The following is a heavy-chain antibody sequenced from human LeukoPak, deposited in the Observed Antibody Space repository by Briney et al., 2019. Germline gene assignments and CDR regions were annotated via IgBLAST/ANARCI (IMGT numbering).Heavy chain of an antibody. J-gene: IGHJ4*02. D-gene: IGHD3-22*01. CDR1: GFTFSSYG. CDR2: ISGSGGST. V-gene: IGHV3-23*01. Sequence: AGGSLRLSCAASGFTFSSYGMSWVRQAPGKGLEWVSAISGSGGSTYYADSVKGRFTISRDNSKNTLYLQMNSLRAEDTAVYYCAKDHYYDSSGYYAYWGQGTLVTVSS. CDR3: AKDHYYDSSGYYAY.